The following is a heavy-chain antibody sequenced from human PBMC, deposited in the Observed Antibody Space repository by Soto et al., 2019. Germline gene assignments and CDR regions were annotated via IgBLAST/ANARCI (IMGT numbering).Heavy chain of an antibody. CDR2: IIPIFGTA. Sequence: SVKVSCKASGDTFSSYAISWVRQAPGQGLEWMGGIIPIFGTANYAQKFQGRVTITADKSTSTAYMELSSLRSEDTAVYYCARGKSIAAAGTRGYYYYYGMDVWGQGTTVTVSS. CDR3: ARGKSIAAAGTRGYYYYYGMDV. J-gene: IGHJ6*02. CDR1: GDTFSSYA. V-gene: IGHV1-69*06. D-gene: IGHD6-13*01.